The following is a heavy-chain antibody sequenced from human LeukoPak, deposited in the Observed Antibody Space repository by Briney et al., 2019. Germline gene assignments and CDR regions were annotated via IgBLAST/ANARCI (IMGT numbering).Heavy chain of an antibody. J-gene: IGHJ6*03. D-gene: IGHD4-17*01. CDR2: INHSGST. CDR1: GGSFSGYY. CDR3: ASELDYGDYYYYMDV. V-gene: IGHV4-34*01. Sequence: SETLSLTCAVYGGSFSGYYWSWIRQPPGKGLEWIGEINHSGSTNYNPSLKSRVTISVDTSKNQFSLKLSSVTAADTAVYYCASELDYGDYYYYMDVWGKGTTVTVSS.